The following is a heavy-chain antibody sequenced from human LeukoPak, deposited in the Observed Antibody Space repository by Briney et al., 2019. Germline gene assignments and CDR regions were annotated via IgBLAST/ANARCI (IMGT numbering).Heavy chain of an antibody. D-gene: IGHD3-22*01. J-gene: IGHJ3*02. CDR1: GYTFTGYY. CDR2: INPNSGGT. CDR3: ARGTEIYYDSSGYYYEVIGAFDI. V-gene: IGHV1-2*06. Sequence: ASVKVSCKASGYTFTGYYMHWVRQAPGQGLEWMGRINPNSGGTNYAQKFKGRVTMTRDTSISTAYMELSRLRSDDTAVYYCARGTEIYYDSSGYYYEVIGAFDIWGQGTMVTVSS.